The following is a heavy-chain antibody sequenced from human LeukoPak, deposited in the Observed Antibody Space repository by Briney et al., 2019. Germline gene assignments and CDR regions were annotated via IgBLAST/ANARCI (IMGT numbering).Heavy chain of an antibody. CDR3: ARDGSLYDSSGYFPFDY. CDR1: GFTFSSYE. Sequence: GGSLRLXCAASGFTFSSYEMNWVRQAPGKGLEWVSYISSSGSTIYYADSVKGRFTISRDNAKNSLYLQMNSLRAEDTAVYYCARDGSLYDSSGYFPFDYWGQGTLVTVSS. D-gene: IGHD3-22*01. CDR2: ISSSGSTI. V-gene: IGHV3-48*03. J-gene: IGHJ4*02.